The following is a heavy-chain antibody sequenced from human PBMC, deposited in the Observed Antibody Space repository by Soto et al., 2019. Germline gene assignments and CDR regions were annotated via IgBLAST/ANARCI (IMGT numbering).Heavy chain of an antibody. J-gene: IGHJ6*02. Sequence: QVQLVESGGGVVQPGRSLRLSCAASGFTFSSYAMHWVRQAPGKGLEWVAVISYDGSNKYYADSVKGRFTISRDNSKNTVYLQMNSLRAEETAVYYCDRDYYSVNSGYGFSMDVWGQGTTVTVSS. CDR1: GFTFSSYA. D-gene: IGHD5-12*01. CDR3: DRDYYSVNSGYGFSMDV. CDR2: ISYDGSNK. V-gene: IGHV3-30-3*01.